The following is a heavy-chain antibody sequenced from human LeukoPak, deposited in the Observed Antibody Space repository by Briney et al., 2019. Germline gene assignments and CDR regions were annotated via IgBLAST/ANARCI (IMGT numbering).Heavy chain of an antibody. Sequence: GASVKVSCKASGGTFSSYAISWVRQAPGQGLEWMGGIIPIFGTANYAQKFQGRVTITTDESTSTAYMELSSLRSEDTAVYYCARDRGHIAARPGVGVDWYHPWGQGTLVTVSS. CDR2: IIPIFGTA. CDR3: ARDRGHIAARPGVGVDWYHP. J-gene: IGHJ5*02. D-gene: IGHD6-6*01. V-gene: IGHV1-69*05. CDR1: GGTFSSYA.